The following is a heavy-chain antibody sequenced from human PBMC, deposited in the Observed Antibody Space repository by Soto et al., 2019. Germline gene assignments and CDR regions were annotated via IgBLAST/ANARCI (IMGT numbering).Heavy chain of an antibody. Sequence: AASGFTFSNYWMHWVRQVPGQGLVWVSRINGDGSTTNYADSVRGRFTISRDNAKNTLYLQMNGLRADDTAIYYCATKGNTNPLVVGDVWGPGTLVTVSS. J-gene: IGHJ4*02. V-gene: IGHV3-74*01. D-gene: IGHD4-17*01. CDR1: GFTFSNYW. CDR3: ATKGNTNPLVVGDV. CDR2: INGDGSTT.